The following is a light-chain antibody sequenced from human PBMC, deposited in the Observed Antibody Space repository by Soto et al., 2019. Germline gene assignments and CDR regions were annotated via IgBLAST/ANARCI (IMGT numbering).Light chain of an antibody. CDR3: QQYNSAPWT. Sequence: DIQMTQSPSTLSGSVGASVTITCRASQTISSSLAWYQQEPGKGPRLLIYAASTLQTGVPSRCSGSGSGTDFTLTISSLQPEDVATYYCQQYNSAPWTVGKGTKVDIK. CDR1: QTISSS. CDR2: AAS. V-gene: IGKV1-27*01. J-gene: IGKJ1*01.